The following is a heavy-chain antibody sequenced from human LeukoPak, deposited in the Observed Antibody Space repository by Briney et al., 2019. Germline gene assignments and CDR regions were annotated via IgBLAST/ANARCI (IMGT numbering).Heavy chain of an antibody. CDR2: IKTSGGRT. Sequence: ASVKVSCKESGYTFTSSPMQWVRQAPGQGRERMGIIKTSGGRTSYAQKFQGRVTMTRDTSTSTVYMELSSLRSEDTAVYYCARNSGSYLFDYWGQGTLVTVSS. D-gene: IGHD1-26*01. CDR1: GYTFTSSP. V-gene: IGHV1-46*03. CDR3: ARNSGSYLFDY. J-gene: IGHJ4*02.